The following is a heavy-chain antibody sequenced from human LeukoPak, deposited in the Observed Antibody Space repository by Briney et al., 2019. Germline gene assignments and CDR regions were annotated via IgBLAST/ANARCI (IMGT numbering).Heavy chain of an antibody. CDR1: GFTFSSYG. D-gene: IGHD2/OR15-2a*01. CDR2: IKPDGSNK. V-gene: IGHV3-30*02. Sequence: GGSLRLSCAASGFTFSSYGMHWVRQAPGKGLEWVALIKPDGSNKYYADSVKGRFTISRDNSKNTLHLQMNSLRAEDTAVYYCSRSRAFDYWGQGTLVTVSS. CDR3: SRSRAFDY. J-gene: IGHJ4*02.